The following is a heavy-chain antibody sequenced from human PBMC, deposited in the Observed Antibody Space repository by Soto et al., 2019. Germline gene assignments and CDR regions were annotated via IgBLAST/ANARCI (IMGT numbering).Heavy chain of an antibody. CDR2: IYHSGST. Sequence: SETLSLTCAVSGYSISSGYYWGWIRQPPGKGLEWIGSIYHSGSTYYNPSLKSRVTISVDTSKNQFSLKLGSVTAADTAVYYCAREGVVSDYWGQGTLVTVSS. CDR1: GYSISSGYY. V-gene: IGHV4-38-2*02. J-gene: IGHJ4*02. CDR3: AREGVVSDY. D-gene: IGHD2-15*01.